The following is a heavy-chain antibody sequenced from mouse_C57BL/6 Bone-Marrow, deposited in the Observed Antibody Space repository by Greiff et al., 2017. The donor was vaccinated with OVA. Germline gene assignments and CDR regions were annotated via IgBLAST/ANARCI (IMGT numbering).Heavy chain of an antibody. V-gene: IGHV1-82*01. Sequence: QVQLQQSGPELVKPGASVKISCKASGYAFSSSWMNWVKQRPGKGLEWSGRIYPGDGDTNYNGKFKGKATLTADKSSSTAYMQLSSLTSEDSAVYFCARWGDSSGYGYWGQGTTLTVSS. CDR1: GYAFSSSW. CDR3: ARWGDSSGYGY. J-gene: IGHJ2*01. D-gene: IGHD3-2*02. CDR2: IYPGDGDT.